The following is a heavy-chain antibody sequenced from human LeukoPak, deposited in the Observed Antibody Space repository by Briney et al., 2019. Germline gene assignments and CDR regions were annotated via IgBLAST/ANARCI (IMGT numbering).Heavy chain of an antibody. CDR1: GYTFTSYG. D-gene: IGHD3-3*01. V-gene: IGHV1-18*01. J-gene: IGHJ4*02. CDR2: VSAYIVNT. Sequence: ASVKVSCKACGYTFTSYGIRWVRQAPGPGMEWIGWVSAYIVNTNYAQKLQGKVTMTTDTSTLTAHLDLRGLISDDTAVYYCARENAFWSGCLDYWGQGTLVTVSS. CDR3: ARENAFWSGCLDY.